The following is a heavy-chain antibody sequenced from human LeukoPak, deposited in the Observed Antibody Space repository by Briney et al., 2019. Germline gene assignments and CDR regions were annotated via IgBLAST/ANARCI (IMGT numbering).Heavy chain of an antibody. J-gene: IGHJ5*02. Sequence: SETLSLTCAVYGGSFSGYYWSWIRQPPGKGLEWIGEINHSGSTNYNPSLKSRVTISEDTSKNQFSLKLSSVTAADTAVYYCARGRYNWNDGAYYWFDPWGQGTLVTVSS. V-gene: IGHV4-34*01. CDR1: GGSFSGYY. CDR2: INHSGST. CDR3: ARGRYNWNDGAYYWFDP. D-gene: IGHD1-20*01.